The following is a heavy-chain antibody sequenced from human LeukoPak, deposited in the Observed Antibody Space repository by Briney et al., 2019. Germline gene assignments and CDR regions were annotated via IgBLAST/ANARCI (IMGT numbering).Heavy chain of an antibody. V-gene: IGHV3-43*02. Sequence: GGSLRLSCAASGFTFDDYAMHWVRHAPGKGLEWVSLISGDGGRTYYADSVKGRFTISRDNSKNSLYLEMNSLRTEDTALYYCAKDILSGFYETFDYWGQGTLVTVSS. J-gene: IGHJ4*02. CDR2: ISGDGGRT. CDR3: AKDILSGFYETFDY. CDR1: GFTFDDYA. D-gene: IGHD6-19*01.